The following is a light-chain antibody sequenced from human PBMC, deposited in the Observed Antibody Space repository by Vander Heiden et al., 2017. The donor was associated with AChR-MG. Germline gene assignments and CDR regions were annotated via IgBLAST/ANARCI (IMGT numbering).Light chain of an antibody. CDR1: SGDVGDYHY. J-gene: IGLJ3*02. V-gene: IGLV2-8*01. Sequence: QSALTQPPSASGSPGQSVTISCTGTSGDVGDYHYVSWYQQHPGKAPKLIIYGVNERPSGVPARFSGSKSGTTASLTVSGLQVEDEADYYCSSYAGSNTWVFGGGTKLTVL. CDR3: SSYAGSNTWV. CDR2: GVN.